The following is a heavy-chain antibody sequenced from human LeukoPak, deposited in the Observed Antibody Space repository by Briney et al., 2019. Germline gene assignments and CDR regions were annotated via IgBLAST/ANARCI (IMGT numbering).Heavy chain of an antibody. J-gene: IGHJ5*02. Sequence: APETLSLTCTVSGGSISSYYWSWIRQPAGKGLEWIGRIYTSGSTNYNPSLKSRVTMSVDTSKNQFSPKLTSVTAADTAGYYCARLVVITTFNWFDPWGQGTLVTVSS. D-gene: IGHD3-22*01. CDR1: GGSISSYY. CDR2: IYTSGST. V-gene: IGHV4-4*07. CDR3: ARLVVITTFNWFDP.